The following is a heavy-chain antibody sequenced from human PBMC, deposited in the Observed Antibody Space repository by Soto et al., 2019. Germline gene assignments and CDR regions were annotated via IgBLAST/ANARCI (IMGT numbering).Heavy chain of an antibody. Sequence: SETLSLTCAVCGGSFSGYYWSWIRQPPGKGLEWIGEINHSGSTNYNPSLKSRVTISVDTSKNQFSLKLSSVTAADTAVYYCARGGRPLIAARRGRGLFDYWGQGTLVTVSS. CDR2: INHSGST. CDR1: GGSFSGYY. D-gene: IGHD6-6*01. J-gene: IGHJ4*02. V-gene: IGHV4-34*01. CDR3: ARGGRPLIAARRGRGLFDY.